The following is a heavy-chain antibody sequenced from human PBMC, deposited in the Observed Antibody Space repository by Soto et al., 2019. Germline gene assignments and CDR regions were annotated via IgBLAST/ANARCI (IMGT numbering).Heavy chain of an antibody. CDR2: ISTDGTEK. Sequence: RGSLRLSCVASGFTFSSYVIHWVRQAPGKGLEWVALISTDGTEKHYPGSVRGRFTISRDNSNNTLYLQMNSLRTEDTAVYYCVKEGRTLPNVVNYPFHIWGHGTKVTV. V-gene: IGHV3-30*14. CDR1: GFTFSSYV. D-gene: IGHD2-15*01. CDR3: VKEGRTLPNVVNYPFHI. J-gene: IGHJ3*02.